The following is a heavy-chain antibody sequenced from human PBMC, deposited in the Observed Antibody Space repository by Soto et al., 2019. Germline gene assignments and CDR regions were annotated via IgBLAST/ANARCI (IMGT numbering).Heavy chain of an antibody. CDR1: GISFSKTW. CDR2: IKSKNDGGTI. CDR3: TTDPRH. Sequence: PGGSLILSCTASGISFSKTWMSWVRQAPGKGLEWIGRIKSKNDGGTIDCAAPVNGRFTISRDDSKNTLYLQVDSLTIEDTAVYYCTTDPRHWGQGTQVTVSS. J-gene: IGHJ4*02. V-gene: IGHV3-15*05.